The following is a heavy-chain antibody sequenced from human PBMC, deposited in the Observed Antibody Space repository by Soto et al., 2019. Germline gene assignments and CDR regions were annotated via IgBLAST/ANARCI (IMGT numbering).Heavy chain of an antibody. Sequence: PGEALNISCKGSGYSFTSYCISWVHQMPGKGLEWMGRIDPSDSYTNYSPSFQGHVTISADKSISTAYLQWSSLKASDTAMYYCARPSFGSYYDFDYWGQGPLVTVSS. CDR2: IDPSDSYT. J-gene: IGHJ4*02. CDR1: GYSFTSYC. D-gene: IGHD1-26*01. V-gene: IGHV5-10-1*01. CDR3: ARPSFGSYYDFDY.